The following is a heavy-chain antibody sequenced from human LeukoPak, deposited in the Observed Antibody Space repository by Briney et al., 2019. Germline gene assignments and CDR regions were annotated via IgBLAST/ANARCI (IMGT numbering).Heavy chain of an antibody. CDR3: ASFIDY. V-gene: IGHV3-21*01. CDR1: GFAFNSYS. J-gene: IGHJ4*02. Sequence: GGSLRLSSAASGFAFNSYSMNWVRQAPGKGLEWVSSISSGSSYIYYADSVKGRFTISRDNAKNSLYLQMNSLRAEDTAVYYCASFIDYWGQGALVTVSS. CDR2: ISSGSSYI.